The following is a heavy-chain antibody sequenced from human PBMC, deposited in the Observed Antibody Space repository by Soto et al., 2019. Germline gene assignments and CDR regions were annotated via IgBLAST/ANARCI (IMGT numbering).Heavy chain of an antibody. Sequence: EVQLVESGGGSVQPGGSLRLSCAASGFAFSSYEMNWVRQSPGKGLEWLSYISSTASTIHYADSVKGRFTISRDNANNSVYLQMNSLTADDSAVYYCARAAGIMTRGFHGMDVWGQGTTVTVSS. CDR2: ISSTASTI. D-gene: IGHD3-10*01. J-gene: IGHJ6*02. CDR1: GFAFSSYE. V-gene: IGHV3-48*03. CDR3: ARAAGIMTRGFHGMDV.